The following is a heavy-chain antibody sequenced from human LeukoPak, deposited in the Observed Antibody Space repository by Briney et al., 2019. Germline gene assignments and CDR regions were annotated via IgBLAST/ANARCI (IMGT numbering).Heavy chain of an antibody. V-gene: IGHV4-39*01. D-gene: IGHD6-13*01. J-gene: IGHJ5*02. CDR1: GGSISSSSYY. CDR3: ARPGGIAAAGKADWFDP. Sequence: SETLSLTCTVSGGSISSSSYYWGWIRQPPGKGLEWIGSIYYSGSTYSNPSLKSRVTISVDTSKNQFSLKLSSVTAADTAVYYCARPGGIAAAGKADWFDPWGQGTLVTVSS. CDR2: IYYSGST.